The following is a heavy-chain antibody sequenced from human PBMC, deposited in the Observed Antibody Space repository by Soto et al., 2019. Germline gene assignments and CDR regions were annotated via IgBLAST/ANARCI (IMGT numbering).Heavy chain of an antibody. Sequence: EVQLLESGGGLVQGRESLRLSCPASGFNFRNYPMSWVRQVPGNGLEWVSSISASGGSTYYADSVRGRFTISRDNSKNTLYLQINILRAEDTAVYYCAKNNLFGSGTKDYWGQGTLVTVSS. J-gene: IGHJ4*02. CDR3: AKNNLFGSGTKDY. D-gene: IGHD3-10*01. V-gene: IGHV3-23*01. CDR1: GFNFRNYP. CDR2: ISASGGST.